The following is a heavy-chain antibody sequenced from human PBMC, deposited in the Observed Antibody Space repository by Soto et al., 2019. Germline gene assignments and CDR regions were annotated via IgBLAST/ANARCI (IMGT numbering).Heavy chain of an antibody. CDR1: GFTFSSYA. J-gene: IGHJ6*02. CDR3: ARECDLSSSWRYYCYGMDV. V-gene: IGHV3-30-3*01. Sequence: QVQLVESGGGVVQPGRSLRLSCAASGFTFSSYAMHWVRQAPGKGLEWVAVISYDGSNKYYADSVKGRFTISRDNSKNTLYLQMNSLRAEDTAVYYCARECDLSSSWRYYCYGMDVWGQGTTVTVSS. CDR2: ISYDGSNK. D-gene: IGHD6-13*01.